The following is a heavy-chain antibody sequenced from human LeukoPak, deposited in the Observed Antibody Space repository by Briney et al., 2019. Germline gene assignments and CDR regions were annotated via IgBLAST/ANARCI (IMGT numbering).Heavy chain of an antibody. CDR3: ARGGAGLLWFGELLI. CDR2: IYHSGST. J-gene: IGHJ3*02. D-gene: IGHD3-10*01. Sequence: SETLSLTCAVSGGSISSSNWWSWVRQPPGKGLEWIGEIYHSGSTNYNPSLKSRVTISVDKSKNQFSLKLSSVTAADTAVYYCARGGAGLLWFGELLIWGQGTMVTVSS. V-gene: IGHV4-4*02. CDR1: GGSISSSNW.